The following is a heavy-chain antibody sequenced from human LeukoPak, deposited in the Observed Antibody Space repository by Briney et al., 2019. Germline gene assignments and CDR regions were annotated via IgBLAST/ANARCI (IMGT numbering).Heavy chain of an antibody. D-gene: IGHD1-26*01. V-gene: IGHV1-46*01. CDR2: INPSGGST. Sequence: GASVKVSCKGSGYTFTSYYMQWVRQAPGQGLEWMVIINPSGGSTSYAQKFQGRVTMTRDTSTSTVYMELSSLRSEDTAVYYCARRPQYSGSSYDDAFDIWGQGTMVTVSS. CDR3: ARRPQYSGSSYDDAFDI. J-gene: IGHJ3*02. CDR1: GYTFTSYY.